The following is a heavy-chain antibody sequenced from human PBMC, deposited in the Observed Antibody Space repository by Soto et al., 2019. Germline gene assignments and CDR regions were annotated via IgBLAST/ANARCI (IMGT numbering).Heavy chain of an antibody. CDR1: GGSIISNY. V-gene: IGHV4-59*01. CDR3: ARDRGGGGWSDP. CDR2: IYYSGST. D-gene: IGHD3-16*01. Sequence: SETLSLTCTVSGGSIISNYWSWIRQPPGKGLEWIGYIYYSGSTNYNPSLKSRVTISVDTSKNQFSLKLTSVTAADTAVYYCARDRGGGGWSDPWGQGTQVTVS. J-gene: IGHJ5*02.